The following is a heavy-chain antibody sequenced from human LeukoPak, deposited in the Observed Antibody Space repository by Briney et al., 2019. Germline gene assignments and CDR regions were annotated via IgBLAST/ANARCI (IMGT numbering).Heavy chain of an antibody. CDR1: GFTFSSYA. D-gene: IGHD3-10*01. CDR3: ARGLVLLWFGEFPDY. CDR2: ISYDGSNK. J-gene: IGHJ4*02. V-gene: IGHV3-30-3*01. Sequence: PGGSLRLSCAASGFTFSSYAMHWVRQAPGKGLEWVAVISYDGSNKYYADSVKGRFTISRDNPKNTLYLQMNSLRAEDTAVYYCARGLVLLWFGEFPDYWGQGTLVTVSS.